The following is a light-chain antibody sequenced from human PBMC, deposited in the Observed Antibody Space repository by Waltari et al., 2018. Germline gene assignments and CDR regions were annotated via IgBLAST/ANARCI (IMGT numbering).Light chain of an antibody. J-gene: IGKJ1*01. Sequence: EIVLTQSPATLSLSPGENAPLSCRTSQSINSGDFSWYQQKPGQSPRLLLYGTSTRATGIPARISGSGSGTDFTLTISSLQPEDFAVYYCQQDYNSVTFGPGTKVEI. CDR2: GTS. CDR1: QSINSGD. V-gene: IGKV3D-7*01. CDR3: QQDYNSVT.